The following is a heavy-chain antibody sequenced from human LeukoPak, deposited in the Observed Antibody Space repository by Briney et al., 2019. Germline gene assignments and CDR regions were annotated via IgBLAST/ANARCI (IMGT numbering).Heavy chain of an antibody. CDR2: INHSGST. V-gene: IGHV4-34*01. CDR3: ARGTITMVRGVRWFDP. Sequence: SETLSLTCAVYGGSFSGYYWSWIRQPPGEGLEWIGEINHSGSTNYNPSLKSRVTISVDTSKNQFSLKLSSVTAADTAVYYRARGTITMVRGVRWFDPWGQGTLVTVSS. J-gene: IGHJ5*02. D-gene: IGHD3-10*01. CDR1: GGSFSGYY.